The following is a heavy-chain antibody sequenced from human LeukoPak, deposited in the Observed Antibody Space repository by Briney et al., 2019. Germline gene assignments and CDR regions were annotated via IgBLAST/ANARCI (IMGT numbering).Heavy chain of an antibody. CDR2: IWYDGSNK. CDR3: ARDPIAAVRFDY. V-gene: IGHV3-33*01. J-gene: IGHJ4*02. CDR1: GFTFTSYG. D-gene: IGHD6-13*01. Sequence: GRSLRLSCAASGFTFTSYGMHWVRQAPGKGLEWVAVIWYDGSNKYYADSVKGRFTISRDNSKNTLYLQMNSLRAEDTAVYYCARDPIAAVRFDYWGQGTLVTVSS.